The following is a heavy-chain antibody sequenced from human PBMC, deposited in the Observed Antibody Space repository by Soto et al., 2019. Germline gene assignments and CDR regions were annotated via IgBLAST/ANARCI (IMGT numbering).Heavy chain of an antibody. CDR3: ARGVGDDYGDYVAFDI. J-gene: IGHJ3*02. CDR2: IYYSGST. V-gene: IGHV4-39*01. Sequence: SETLSLTCTVSGGSISSSSYYWGWIRQPPGKELEWIGSIYYSGSTYYNQSLKSRVTISVDTSKKQISMRLSFVTVADSFLYYCARGVGDDYGDYVAFDIWGQGTMVTVS. CDR1: GGSISSSSYY. D-gene: IGHD4-17*01.